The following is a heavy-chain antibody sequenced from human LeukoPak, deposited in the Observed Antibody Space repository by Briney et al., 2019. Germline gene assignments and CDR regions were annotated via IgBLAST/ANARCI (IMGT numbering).Heavy chain of an antibody. J-gene: IGHJ6*02. CDR1: GGSISSYY. CDR2: IYYSGST. CDR3: ARDRGDGYKMDV. V-gene: IGHV4-59*01. D-gene: IGHD5-24*01. Sequence: SETLSLTCTVSGGSISSYYLSWIRQPPGKGLEWIGYIYYSGSTNYNPSLKSRVTISVDTPKNQFSLKLSSVTAADTAVYYCARDRGDGYKMDVWGQGTTVTVSS.